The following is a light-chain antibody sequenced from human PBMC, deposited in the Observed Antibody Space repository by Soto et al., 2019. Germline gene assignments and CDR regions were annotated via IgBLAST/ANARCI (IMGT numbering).Light chain of an antibody. CDR1: QSRGSNF. Sequence: EIVLTQSPGTLSLSPGEIATLSFNTSQSRGSNFLAWYQHKPGQAPRLLIYDASSRATGIPDRFSGGGSGTDFTLTISRLEPEDFAVYYCQQFSSYPLTFGGGTKVDI. CDR3: QQFSSYPLT. J-gene: IGKJ4*01. V-gene: IGKV3-20*01. CDR2: DAS.